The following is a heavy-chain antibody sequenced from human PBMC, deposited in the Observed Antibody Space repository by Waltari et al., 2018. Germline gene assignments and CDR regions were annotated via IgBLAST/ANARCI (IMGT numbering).Heavy chain of an antibody. CDR1: GFTVSNNY. J-gene: IGHJ4*02. D-gene: IGHD5-12*01. CDR3: ARATATVATPEY. V-gene: IGHV3-66*02. Sequence: EVQLVESGGDLVQPGGSLRLSCAASGFTVSNNYITWVRQAPGKGLEWVSIIYAGGTTYYADSVKGRFTISRDSSKNTVNLQMNILRPEDSAVYYCARATATVATPEYWGQGTLVTVSS. CDR2: IYAGGTT.